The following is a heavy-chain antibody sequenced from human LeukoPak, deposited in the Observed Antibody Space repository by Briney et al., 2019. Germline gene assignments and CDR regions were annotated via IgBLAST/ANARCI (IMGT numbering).Heavy chain of an antibody. CDR3: ARDRGYGDYVGAFDI. D-gene: IGHD4-17*01. Sequence: QPGGSLRLSCAASGFTFSSYSMNWVPHAPEKGLERVSHISSSSSTIYYADSVKGRFTISRDNAKNSLYLQMNSLRDEDTAVYYCARDRGYGDYVGAFDIWGQGTMVTVSS. CDR1: GFTFSSYS. CDR2: ISSSSSTI. J-gene: IGHJ3*02. V-gene: IGHV3-48*02.